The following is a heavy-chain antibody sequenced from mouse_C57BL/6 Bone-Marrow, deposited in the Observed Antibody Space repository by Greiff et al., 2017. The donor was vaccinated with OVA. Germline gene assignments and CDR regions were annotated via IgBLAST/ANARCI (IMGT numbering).Heavy chain of an antibody. Sequence: DVHLVESGGGLVKPGGSLKLSCAASGFTFSSYAMSWVRQTPEKRLEWVATISDGGSYTYYPDNVKGRFTISRDNAKNNLYLQMSHLKSEDTAMYYCARVWDYWGQGTTLTVSS. J-gene: IGHJ2*01. V-gene: IGHV5-4*01. CDR2: ISDGGSYT. CDR1: GFTFSSYA. CDR3: ARVWDY.